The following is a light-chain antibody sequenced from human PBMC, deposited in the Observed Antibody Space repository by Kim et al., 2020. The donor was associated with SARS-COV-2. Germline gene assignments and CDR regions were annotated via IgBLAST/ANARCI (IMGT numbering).Light chain of an antibody. J-gene: IGLJ3*02. CDR3: AAWDDSLSGWV. Sequence: ELTQPPSASGTPGQRVTFSCSGSSSNIGSNYVSWHQQLPGTAPRLLIYRNYQRPSGVPDRFSGSTSGTSASLAISGLRSEDEADYYCAAWDDSLSGWVFGGGTKLTVL. CDR2: RNY. V-gene: IGLV1-47*01. CDR1: SSNIGSNY.